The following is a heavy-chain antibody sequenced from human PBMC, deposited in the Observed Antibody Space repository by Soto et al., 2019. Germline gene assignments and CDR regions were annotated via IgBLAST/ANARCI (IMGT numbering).Heavy chain of an antibody. CDR2: INHSGST. V-gene: IGHV4-34*01. Sequence: PSETLSLTCAVYGGSFSGYYWSWIRQPPGKGLEWIGEINHSGSTNYNPSLKSRVTISVDTSKNQFSLKLSSVTAADTAVYYCARGRGGSGWYGGTWFDPWGQGTLVTVSS. CDR3: ARGRGGSGWYGGTWFDP. D-gene: IGHD6-19*01. J-gene: IGHJ5*02. CDR1: GGSFSGYY.